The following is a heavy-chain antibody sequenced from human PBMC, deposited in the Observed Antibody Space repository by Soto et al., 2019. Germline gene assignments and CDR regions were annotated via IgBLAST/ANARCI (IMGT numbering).Heavy chain of an antibody. Sequence: QLQLQESGPGLVKPSETLSLTCTVSGDSISSNSYYWGWIRLSPGMGLEWIGNLYYTGTPYYNPSFRSRVSISKDTSKNQFSLILCSVTAGDTAVYYRARRSNLGVYFDFWGQGALVTVSS. CDR1: GDSISSNSYY. V-gene: IGHV4-39*01. CDR3: ARRSNLGVYFDF. CDR2: LYYTGTP. D-gene: IGHD3-3*01. J-gene: IGHJ4*02.